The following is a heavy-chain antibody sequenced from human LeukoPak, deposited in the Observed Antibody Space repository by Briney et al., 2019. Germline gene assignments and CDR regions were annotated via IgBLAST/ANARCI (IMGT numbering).Heavy chain of an antibody. Sequence: GGSLRLSCAASGFTFSSYGMHWVRQAPGKGLEHVSAIGGSTYYANSVKGRFTISRDNSKNTLYLQMDSLRAEDTAVYYCAKVIQWLADDAFDIWGQGTMVTVSS. CDR1: GFTFSSYG. CDR3: AKVIQWLADDAFDI. D-gene: IGHD6-19*01. J-gene: IGHJ3*02. CDR2: IGGST. V-gene: IGHV3-64*01.